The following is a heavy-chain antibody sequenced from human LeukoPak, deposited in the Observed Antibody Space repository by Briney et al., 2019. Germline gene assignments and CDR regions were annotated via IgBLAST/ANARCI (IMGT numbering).Heavy chain of an antibody. D-gene: IGHD6-6*01. J-gene: IGHJ6*02. CDR1: GGTFSSYA. V-gene: IGHV1-69*13. Sequence: GASVKVSCKASGGTFSSYAISWVRQAPGQGLEWMGGTIPIFGTANYAQKFQGRVTITADESTSTAYMELSSLRSEDTAVYYCARDRAGLVRYYYGMDVWGQGTTVTVSS. CDR3: ARDRAGLVRYYYGMDV. CDR2: TIPIFGTA.